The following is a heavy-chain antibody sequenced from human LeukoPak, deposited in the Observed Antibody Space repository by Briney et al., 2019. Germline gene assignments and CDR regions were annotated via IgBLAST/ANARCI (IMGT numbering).Heavy chain of an antibody. CDR2: ISAYNGNT. CDR1: GYTFTSYG. J-gene: IGHJ4*02. Sequence: ASVKVSCKASGYTFTSYGISWVRQAPGQGLEWMGWISAYNGNTNYAQKLQGRVTMTTDTSTSTAYMELRSLRSDDTAVYYCARDLAEGNYDFWSGYLNHPFDYWGQGTLVTVSS. CDR3: ARDLAEGNYDFWSGYLNHPFDY. V-gene: IGHV1-18*01. D-gene: IGHD3-3*01.